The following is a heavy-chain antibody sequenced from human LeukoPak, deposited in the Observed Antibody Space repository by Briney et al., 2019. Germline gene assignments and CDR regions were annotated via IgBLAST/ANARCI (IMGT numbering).Heavy chain of an antibody. Sequence: SSETLSLTCAVYGGSFSGYYWSWIRQPPGKGLEWIGEINHSGSTNYNPSLKSRVTISVDTSKNQFSLKLSSVTAADTAVYYCLNWNGGYWGQGTLVTVSS. CDR3: LNWNGGY. D-gene: IGHD1-20*01. CDR1: GGSFSGYY. CDR2: INHSGST. V-gene: IGHV4-34*01. J-gene: IGHJ4*02.